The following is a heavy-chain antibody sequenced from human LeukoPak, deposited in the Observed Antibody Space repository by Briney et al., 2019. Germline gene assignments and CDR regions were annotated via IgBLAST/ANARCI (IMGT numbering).Heavy chain of an antibody. J-gene: IGHJ6*03. CDR2: IYYSGST. V-gene: IGHV4-59*01. Sequence: SETLSLTCTVSGGSISSYYWSWIRQPPGKGLEWIGYIYYSGSTNYNPSLKSRVTISVDTSKNQFSLKLSSVTAADTAVYYCARVVSGSAYYYYYYMDVWGKGTRSPSP. CDR1: GGSISSYY. D-gene: IGHD6-19*01. CDR3: ARVVSGSAYYYYYYMDV.